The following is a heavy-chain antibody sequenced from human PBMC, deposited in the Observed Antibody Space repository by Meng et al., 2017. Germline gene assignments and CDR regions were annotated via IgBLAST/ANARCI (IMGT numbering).Heavy chain of an antibody. J-gene: IGHJ2*01. V-gene: IGHV3-11*01. CDR2: ISSSGSTI. Sequence: LGGFGGGLVKPGGSLSLSCAASGFTFSDYYMSWIRQAPGKGLEWVSYISSSGSTIYYADSVKGRFTISRDNAKNSLYLQMNSLRAEDTAVYYCASRYGDYVPVMFWYFDLWGRGTLVTVSS. CDR1: GFTFSDYY. D-gene: IGHD4-17*01. CDR3: ASRYGDYVPVMFWYFDL.